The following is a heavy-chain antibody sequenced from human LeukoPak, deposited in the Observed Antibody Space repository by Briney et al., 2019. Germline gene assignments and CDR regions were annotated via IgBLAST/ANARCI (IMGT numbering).Heavy chain of an antibody. Sequence: PGGSLRLSCAASGFTFSSYAMHWVRQAPGKGLEWVAVISYDGSNKYYADSVKGRFTISRDNSKNTLYLQMNSLRAEDTAVYYCARVKTRVAGAFDIWGQGTMVTVSS. J-gene: IGHJ3*02. D-gene: IGHD6-19*01. CDR3: ARVKTRVAGAFDI. CDR1: GFTFSSYA. CDR2: ISYDGSNK. V-gene: IGHV3-30*04.